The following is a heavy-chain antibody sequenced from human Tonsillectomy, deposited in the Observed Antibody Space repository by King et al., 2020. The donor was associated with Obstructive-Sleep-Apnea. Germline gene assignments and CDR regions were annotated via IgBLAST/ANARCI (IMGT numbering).Heavy chain of an antibody. CDR1: GGSISSYY. Sequence: QLQESGPGLVKPSETLSLTCTVSGGSISSYYWSWIRQPPGKGLEWIGYIYYSGSTNYNPSLKSRVTISVDTSKNQFSLKLSSVTAADTAVYYCARGKVEMATISFYYYYYGMDVWGQGTTVTVSS. CDR2: IYYSGST. D-gene: IGHD5-24*01. CDR3: ARGKVEMATISFYYYYYGMDV. V-gene: IGHV4-59*01. J-gene: IGHJ6*02.